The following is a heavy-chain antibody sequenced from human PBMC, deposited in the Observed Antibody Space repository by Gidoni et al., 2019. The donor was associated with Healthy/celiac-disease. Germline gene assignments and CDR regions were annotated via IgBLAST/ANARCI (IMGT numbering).Heavy chain of an antibody. D-gene: IGHD5-18*01. V-gene: IGHV4-38-2*02. CDR2: SYHSGST. Sequence: QVQLQASGPGLVKPSETLSPTCTVSGSSISSGYYWGWIRQPPGKGLEWIGSSYHSGSTYYNPSLKSRVTISVDTSKNQFSLKLSSVTAADTAVYYCARALFRVTDNWFDPWGQGTLVTVSS. CDR3: ARALFRVTDNWFDP. CDR1: GSSISSGYY. J-gene: IGHJ5*02.